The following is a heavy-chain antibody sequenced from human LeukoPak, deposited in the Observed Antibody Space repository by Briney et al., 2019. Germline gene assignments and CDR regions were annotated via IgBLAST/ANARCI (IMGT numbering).Heavy chain of an antibody. V-gene: IGHV4-30-4*08. CDR3: AREAVGSVVPAASPLDY. D-gene: IGHD2-2*01. J-gene: IGHJ4*02. CDR1: GGSISSGDYY. Sequence: SETLSLTCTVSGGSISSGDYYWSWIRQPPGKGLEWIGYIYYSGSTYYNPSLKRRVTISVDTSKNQFSLKLSSVTAADTAVYHCAREAVGSVVPAASPLDYWGQGTLVTVSS. CDR2: IYYSGST.